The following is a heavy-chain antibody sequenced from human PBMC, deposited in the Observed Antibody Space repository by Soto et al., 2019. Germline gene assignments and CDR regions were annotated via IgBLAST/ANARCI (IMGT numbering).Heavy chain of an antibody. CDR3: ASLVVVDATYYYYGMDV. V-gene: IGHV4-39*01. CDR2: IYYSGST. D-gene: IGHD2-15*01. Sequence: PSETLSLTCTVSGGSISSSSYYWGWIRQPPGKGLEWIGSIYYSGSTYYNPSLKSRVTISVDTSKNQFSLKLSSVTAADTAVYYCASLVVVDATYYYYGMDVWGQGTTVTVSS. CDR1: GGSISSSSYY. J-gene: IGHJ6*02.